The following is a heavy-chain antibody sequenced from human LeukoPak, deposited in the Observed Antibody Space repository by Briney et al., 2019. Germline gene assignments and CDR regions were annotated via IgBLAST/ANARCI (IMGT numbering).Heavy chain of an antibody. CDR2: ISGYNGNT. J-gene: IGHJ6*03. D-gene: IGHD4/OR15-4a*01. V-gene: IGHV1-18*01. CDR1: GYTFSDYG. CDR3: ARVGLVDNEYGFYFYMDV. Sequence: ASVKVSCKPSGYTFSDYGITWVRQAPGQGIEWMGWISGYNGNTNYAESFQGRVTMTIDTSTSTAYMDLRSLRSDDTAVYYCARVGLVDNEYGFYFYMDVWGKGTTVIVSS.